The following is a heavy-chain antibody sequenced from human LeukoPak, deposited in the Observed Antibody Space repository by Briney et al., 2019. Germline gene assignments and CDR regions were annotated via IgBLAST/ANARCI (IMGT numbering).Heavy chain of an antibody. D-gene: IGHD6-25*01. CDR3: GTLLSNAAFDF. V-gene: IGHV1-2*02. CDR2: INPNSGER. Sequence: GASVKVSCKHSRYIFTGYYMYCVRQVPAQGLEWMGWINPNSGERKYAQKFQGRITMTRDTSLSTAYIDHSTLRAHETAVDYYGTLLSNAAFDFWGRGTLVTVS. CDR1: RYIFTGYY. J-gene: IGHJ4*02.